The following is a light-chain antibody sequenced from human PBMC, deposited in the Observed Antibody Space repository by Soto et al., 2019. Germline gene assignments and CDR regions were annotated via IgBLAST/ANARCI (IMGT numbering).Light chain of an antibody. CDR2: ANS. Sequence: QSVLTQPPSVSGAPGQRVTISCTGSTSNIGAGYAVHWYQQLPGTAPKLLIYANSDRPSGVPDRFSGSKSGTSASLAITGLQAEDEADYYCQSYDSSLSGYVVFGGGTKLNVL. CDR1: TSNIGAGYA. CDR3: QSYDSSLSGYVV. J-gene: IGLJ2*01. V-gene: IGLV1-40*01.